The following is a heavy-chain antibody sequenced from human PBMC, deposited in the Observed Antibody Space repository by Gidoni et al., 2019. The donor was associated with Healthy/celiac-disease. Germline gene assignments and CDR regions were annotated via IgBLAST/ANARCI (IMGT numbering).Heavy chain of an antibody. J-gene: IGHJ5*02. CDR2: IYHSGST. V-gene: IGHV4-4*02. D-gene: IGHD1-1*01. Sequence: QVQLQESGPGLVKPSGTLSLTCAVSGGSISRSNWWSWVRQPPGKGLEWIGEIYHSGSTNYNPSLKSRVTISVDKSKNQFSLKLSSVTAADTAVYYCARDPGTRAPQRGFDPWGQGTLVTVSS. CDR3: ARDPGTRAPQRGFDP. CDR1: GGSISRSNW.